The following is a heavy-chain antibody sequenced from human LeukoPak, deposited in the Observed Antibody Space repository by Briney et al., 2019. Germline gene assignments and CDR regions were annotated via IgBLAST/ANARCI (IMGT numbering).Heavy chain of an antibody. CDR3: ARGYCSSTSCLTPFDY. CDR1: GFTFSSYW. Sequence: GGSLRLSCAASGFTFSSYWMHSGRQAPGKGLVWVSRINSDGSSTSYADSVKGRFTISRDNAKNTLYLQMNSLRAEDTAVYYCARGYCSSTSCLTPFDYWGQGTLVTVSS. V-gene: IGHV3-74*01. CDR2: INSDGSST. D-gene: IGHD2-2*01. J-gene: IGHJ4*02.